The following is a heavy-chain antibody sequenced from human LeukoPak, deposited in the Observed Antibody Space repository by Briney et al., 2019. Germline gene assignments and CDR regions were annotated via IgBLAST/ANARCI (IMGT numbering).Heavy chain of an antibody. Sequence: GASVKVSCKASGYTFTSYYMHWVRQAPGQGLEWIGIINPSGGSTSYAQKFQGRVTMTRDTSTSTVYMELSSLRSEDTAVYYCARDRGGCSSTSCSTVENWFDPWGQGTLVTVSS. CDR2: INPSGGST. J-gene: IGHJ5*02. CDR3: ARDRGGCSSTSCSTVENWFDP. D-gene: IGHD2-2*01. CDR1: GYTFTSYY. V-gene: IGHV1-46*01.